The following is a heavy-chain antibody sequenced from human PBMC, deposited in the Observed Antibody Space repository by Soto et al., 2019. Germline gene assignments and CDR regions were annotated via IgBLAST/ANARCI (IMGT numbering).Heavy chain of an antibody. CDR1: GFTFSNAW. CDR3: TTDGTNYYGSGAAIMYYYYYYGMDV. CDR2: IKSKTDGGTT. D-gene: IGHD3-10*01. Sequence: EVQLVESGGGLVKPGGSLRLSCAASGFTFSNAWMNWVRQAPGKGLEWVGRIKSKTDGGTTDYAAPVKGRFTISRDDSKNTLYLQMNSLKTEDTAVYYCTTDGTNYYGSGAAIMYYYYYYGMDVWGQGTTVTVSS. J-gene: IGHJ6*02. V-gene: IGHV3-15*07.